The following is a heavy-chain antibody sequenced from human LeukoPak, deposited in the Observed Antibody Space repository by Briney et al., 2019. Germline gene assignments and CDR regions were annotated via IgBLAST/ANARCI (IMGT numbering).Heavy chain of an antibody. Sequence: PGGSLRLSCAASGFTFSSYGMHWVRQAPGKGLEWVAFIRYDGSNKYYADSVKGRFTISRDNSKNTLYLQMNSLRAEDTAVYYCAKDGVHYYDSSGYYGYYFDYWGQGTLVTVSS. CDR3: AKDGVHYYDSSGYYGYYFDY. J-gene: IGHJ4*02. CDR2: IRYDGSNK. D-gene: IGHD3-22*01. CDR1: GFTFSSYG. V-gene: IGHV3-30*02.